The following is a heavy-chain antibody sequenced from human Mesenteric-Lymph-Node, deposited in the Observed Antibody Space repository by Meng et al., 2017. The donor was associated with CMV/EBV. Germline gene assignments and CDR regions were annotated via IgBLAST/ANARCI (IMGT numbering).Heavy chain of an antibody. J-gene: IGHJ4*02. CDR1: GFTFSRYV. V-gene: IGHV3-74*01. CDR2: INSDGSST. D-gene: IGHD1-26*01. Sequence: GGSLRLSCVASGFTFSRYVMHWVRQAPGKGLVWVSRINSDGSSTSYADSVKGRFTISRDNAKNTLYLQMNSLRAEDTAVYYCARAVGATEVDYWGQGTLVTVSS. CDR3: ARAVGATEVDY.